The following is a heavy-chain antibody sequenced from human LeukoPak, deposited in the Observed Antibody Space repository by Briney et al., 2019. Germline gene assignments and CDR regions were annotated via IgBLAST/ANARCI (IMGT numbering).Heavy chain of an antibody. Sequence: PGRSLRLSCVASGFTFSSHAMHWVRQAPGKGLEGVAVISYDGSNKYYADSVKGRFTISRDNSKNTLYLQMNSLRAEDTAAYYCARALDYYDSSGYYGYWGQGTLVTVSS. CDR3: ARALDYYDSSGYYGY. CDR1: GFTFSSHA. CDR2: ISYDGSNK. D-gene: IGHD3-22*01. V-gene: IGHV3-30-3*01. J-gene: IGHJ4*02.